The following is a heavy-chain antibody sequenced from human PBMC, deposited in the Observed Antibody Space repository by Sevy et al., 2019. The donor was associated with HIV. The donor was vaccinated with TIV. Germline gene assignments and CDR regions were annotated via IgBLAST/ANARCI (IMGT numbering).Heavy chain of an antibody. J-gene: IGHJ4*02. CDR3: ARCAGHYSIDY. CDR1: GFTFNTYS. D-gene: IGHD2-21*01. Sequence: GGSLRLSCAASGFTFNTYSLIWVRQTPGKGLEWFSFIGTAAGVTYYADSVMGRFTISRDKAKNELYLRMNSLRDEDTAGYYCARCAGHYSIDYWGQGTLVRLL. CDR2: IGTAAGVT. V-gene: IGHV3-48*02.